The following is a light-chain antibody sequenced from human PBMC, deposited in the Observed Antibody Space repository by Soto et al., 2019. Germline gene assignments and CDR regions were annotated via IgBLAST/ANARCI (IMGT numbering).Light chain of an antibody. Sequence: DIALTQSPGTLSLSPGDRAILSCRASQSVNSGSLAWYQQRPGQAPRLLIYGATIRATGIPDKFSGSGSGTDLPLTISRLEPEDFAVYYCQQYGSSVRTFGQGTKVEIK. CDR1: QSVNSGS. CDR3: QQYGSSVRT. V-gene: IGKV3-20*01. CDR2: GAT. J-gene: IGKJ1*01.